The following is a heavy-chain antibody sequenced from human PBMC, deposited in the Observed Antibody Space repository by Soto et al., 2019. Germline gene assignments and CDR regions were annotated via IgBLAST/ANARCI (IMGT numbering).Heavy chain of an antibody. D-gene: IGHD5-18*01. CDR2: ISGSGGST. J-gene: IGHJ4*02. CDR3: AKVASKERRGYSYGYLDY. Sequence: HPGGSLRLSCAASGFTFSSYAMSWVRQAPGKGLEWVSAISGSGGSTYYADSVKGRFTISRDNSKNTLYLQMNSLRAEDTAVYYCAKVASKERRGYSYGYLDYWGQGILVTVSS. CDR1: GFTFSSYA. V-gene: IGHV3-23*01.